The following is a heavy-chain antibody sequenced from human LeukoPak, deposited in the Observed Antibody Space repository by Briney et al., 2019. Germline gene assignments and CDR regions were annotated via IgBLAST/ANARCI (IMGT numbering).Heavy chain of an antibody. V-gene: IGHV3-7*01. CDR3: ARGGVRPDY. CDR2: VKQDGSEK. CDR1: GFTFSTYY. Sequence: GGSLRLSCAASGFTFSTYYMSWVRQAPGKGLEWVANVKQDGSEKYYVDSVKGRFTISRDNAKNSLYLQMDSLRADDTALYYCARGGVRPDYWGQGTLVTVSS. J-gene: IGHJ4*02. D-gene: IGHD4-23*01.